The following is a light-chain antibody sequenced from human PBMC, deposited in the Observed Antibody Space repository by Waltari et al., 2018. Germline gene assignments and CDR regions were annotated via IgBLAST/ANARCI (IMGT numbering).Light chain of an antibody. CDR1: QSISTY. CDR2: AAS. V-gene: IGKV1-39*01. Sequence: DIQMTQSPSSLSASVGDRVTINCRASQSISTYLNWYQQKPGKAPKLLIFAASSLQSCVPSRFSGSGSGTDFTLTIRSLQPEDFATYYCQQTYNSPPWTFGQGTKVEIK. J-gene: IGKJ1*01. CDR3: QQTYNSPPWT.